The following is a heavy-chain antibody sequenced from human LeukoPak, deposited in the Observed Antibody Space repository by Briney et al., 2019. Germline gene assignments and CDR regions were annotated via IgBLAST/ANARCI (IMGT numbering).Heavy chain of an antibody. J-gene: IGHJ3*02. Sequence: GGSLRLSCAASGFTFSSYEMNWVRQAPGKGLEWVSYISSSGSTIYYADSVKGRFTISRDNAKNSLYLQMNSLRAEDTAVYYCARDPARGAFDIWGQGTVVTVSS. CDR2: ISSSGSTI. CDR1: GFTFSSYE. CDR3: ARDPARGAFDI. V-gene: IGHV3-48*03.